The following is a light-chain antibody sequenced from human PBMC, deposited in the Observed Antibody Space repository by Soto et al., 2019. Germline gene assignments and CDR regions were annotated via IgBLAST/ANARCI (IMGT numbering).Light chain of an antibody. CDR2: GAS. Sequence: EIVMTQSPATLSVSPGERATLSCRASQSVSSELAWYQQKPGQAPRLLIYGASTRATGIPARFSGSGSGTEFTLTISSLQSGDFAVYYCQHYNNWPLTFGGGTKVEIK. J-gene: IGKJ4*01. V-gene: IGKV3-15*01. CDR1: QSVSSE. CDR3: QHYNNWPLT.